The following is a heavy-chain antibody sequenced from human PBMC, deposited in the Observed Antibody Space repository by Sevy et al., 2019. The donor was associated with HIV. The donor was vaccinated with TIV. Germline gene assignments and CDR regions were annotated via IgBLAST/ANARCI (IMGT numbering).Heavy chain of an antibody. CDR2: TRNKADGYTT. V-gene: IGHV3-72*01. CDR3: ATHAGIAAAGRXFDX. Sequence: GGSLRLSCVASGFTFSDHYMEWVRQAPGKGLEWVGRTRNKADGYTTEYAASVKGRFTISRDESKNSLYVQMNSLKTEDTAVYYCATHAGIAAAGRXFDXWGQGTLVTVSS. D-gene: IGHD6-13*01. CDR1: GFTFSDHY. J-gene: IGHJ4*02.